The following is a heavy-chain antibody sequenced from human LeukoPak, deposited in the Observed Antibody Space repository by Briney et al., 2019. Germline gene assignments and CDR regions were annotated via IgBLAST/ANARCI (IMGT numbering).Heavy chain of an antibody. J-gene: IGHJ6*02. D-gene: IGHD3-3*01. Sequence: ASVKVSCKASGYTFTSYGISWVRQAPGQGLEWMGWISAYNGNTNYAQKLQGRVTMTTDTSTSTAYMELRSLRSDDTAVYYCARDYYFWSGYGYGMDVWGQGTTVTVSS. CDR1: GYTFTSYG. CDR2: ISAYNGNT. V-gene: IGHV1-18*01. CDR3: ARDYYFWSGYGYGMDV.